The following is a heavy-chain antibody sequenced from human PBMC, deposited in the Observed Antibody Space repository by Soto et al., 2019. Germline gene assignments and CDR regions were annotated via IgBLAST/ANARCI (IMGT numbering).Heavy chain of an antibody. Sequence: PGGSLRLSCAASGFTFSSYDMHWVRQATGKGLEWVSAIGTAGDTYYPGSAKGRFTISRENAKNSLYLQMNSLRAGDTAVYYCARGRGDGYNWGYYFDYWGQGTLVTVSS. CDR2: IGTAGDT. J-gene: IGHJ4*02. CDR1: GFTFSSYD. V-gene: IGHV3-13*01. CDR3: ARGRGDGYNWGYYFDY. D-gene: IGHD5-12*01.